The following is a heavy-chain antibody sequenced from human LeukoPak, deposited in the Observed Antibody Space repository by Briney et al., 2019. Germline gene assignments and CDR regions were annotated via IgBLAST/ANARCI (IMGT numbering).Heavy chain of an antibody. CDR3: VKCHPACQHTYFDP. J-gene: IGHJ5*02. D-gene: IGHD2-2*01. CDR2: INLNGVTT. V-gene: IGHV3-23*01. Sequence: GGSLRLSCAASGFTFSDYAMTWVRQAPGKGLEWVAAINLNGVTTPYADSVKGRFTISRDNSKNTLYLQMNSLRAEDTAVYYCVKCHPACQHTYFDPWGQGPLVSVSS. CDR1: GFTFSDYA.